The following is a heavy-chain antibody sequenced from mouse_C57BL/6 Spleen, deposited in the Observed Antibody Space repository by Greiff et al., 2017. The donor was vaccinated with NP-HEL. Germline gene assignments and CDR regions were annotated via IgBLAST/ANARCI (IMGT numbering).Heavy chain of an antibody. V-gene: IGHV1-39*01. Sequence: VQLKQSGPELVKPGASVKISCKASGYSFTDYNMNWVKQSNGKSLEWIGVINPNYGTTSYKQKFKGKATLTVDQSSSTAYMQRNSLTSEDSAVYYRARRHVSSYGYYAMYYWGQGASVTVSS. D-gene: IGHD2-12*01. CDR1: GYSFTDYN. CDR3: ARRHVSSYGYYAMYY. CDR2: INPNYGTT. J-gene: IGHJ4*01.